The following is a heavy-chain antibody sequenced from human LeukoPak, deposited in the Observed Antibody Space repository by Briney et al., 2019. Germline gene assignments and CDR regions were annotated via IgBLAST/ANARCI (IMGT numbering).Heavy chain of an antibody. V-gene: IGHV1-2*04. CDR2: INPNSGGT. CDR3: ARGHSSGWRRQTYYFDY. Sequence: ASVKVSCKASGYTFTGYYMHWVRQAPGQGLEWMGWINPNSGGTNYAQKFQGWVTMTRDTSISTAYMELSRLRSDDTAVYYCARGHSSGWRRQTYYFDYWGQGTLVTVSS. D-gene: IGHD6-19*01. CDR1: GYTFTGYY. J-gene: IGHJ4*02.